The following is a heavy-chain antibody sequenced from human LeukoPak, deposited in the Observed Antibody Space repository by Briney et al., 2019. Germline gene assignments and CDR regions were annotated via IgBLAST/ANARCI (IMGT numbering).Heavy chain of an antibody. V-gene: IGHV3-23*01. CDR3: AKAEDIVLMVYASDY. Sequence: PGGSLRLSCAASGFTFGCYAMSWIRQAPGKGLEWVSAISGSGGSTYYADSVKGRFTISRDNSKNTLYLQMNSLRAEDTAVYYCAKAEDIVLMVYASDYWGQGTLVTVSS. CDR2: ISGSGGST. J-gene: IGHJ4*02. D-gene: IGHD2-8*01. CDR1: GFTFGCYA.